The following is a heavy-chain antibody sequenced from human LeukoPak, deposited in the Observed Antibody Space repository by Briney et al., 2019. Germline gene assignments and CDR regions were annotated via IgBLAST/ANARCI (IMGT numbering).Heavy chain of an antibody. V-gene: IGHV3-23*01. CDR3: VKDWRDESNCGGDCLQY. CDR2: FSVSGGGT. J-gene: IGHJ4*02. D-gene: IGHD2-21*02. Sequence: GESLRLSCVASGFTFNTYAMTWVRQAPGKGLEWVSSFSVSGGGTYYADSVRGRFIISRDNSKNTLYLHMSSLRAEDTAVYYCVKDWRDESNCGGDCLQYWGQGTLVTVSS. CDR1: GFTFNTYA.